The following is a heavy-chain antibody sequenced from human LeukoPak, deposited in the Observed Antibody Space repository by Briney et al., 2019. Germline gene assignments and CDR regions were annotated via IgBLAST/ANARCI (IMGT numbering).Heavy chain of an antibody. V-gene: IGHV1-2*02. D-gene: IGHD1-1*01. J-gene: IGHJ4*02. CDR1: GYTFTRYY. CDR2: INPNSGDT. Sequence: ASVKVSCKASGYTFTRYYIHWVRQAPGQGLELMGWINPNSGDTNYAQKFQARVSLTRDTSISTAYMELSRLTSDDTAMYYCARPPWNDRAYYFDYWGQGTLVTVSS. CDR3: ARPPWNDRAYYFDY.